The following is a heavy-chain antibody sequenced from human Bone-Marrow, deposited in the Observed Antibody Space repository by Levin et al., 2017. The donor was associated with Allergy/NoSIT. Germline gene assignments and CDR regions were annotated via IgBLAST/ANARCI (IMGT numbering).Heavy chain of an antibody. Sequence: GGSLRLSCTASGIAFRHFGVHWVRQAPGKGLDWVALISHDGSLKHYADSVKGRFTISRDNSKNTLYLQMDSLRLEDTAMYYCAKDKREEVPYDALDIWGQGTMVTVSS. V-gene: IGHV3-30*18. J-gene: IGHJ3*02. CDR3: AKDKREEVPYDALDI. CDR2: ISHDGSLK. CDR1: GIAFRHFG.